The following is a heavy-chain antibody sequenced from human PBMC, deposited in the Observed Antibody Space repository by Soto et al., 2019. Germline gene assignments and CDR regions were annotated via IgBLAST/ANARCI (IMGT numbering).Heavy chain of an antibody. CDR1: GYSFTSYW. CDR2: IDPSDSYT. Sequence: PGESLKISCKGSGYSFTSYWISWVRQMPGKGLEWMGRIDPSDSYTNYSPSFQGHVTISADKSISTAYLQWSSLKASDTAMYYCASRRITGTINFSYYYYGMDVWGQGTTVTVSS. CDR3: ASRRITGTINFSYYYYGMDV. D-gene: IGHD1-7*01. J-gene: IGHJ6*02. V-gene: IGHV5-10-1*01.